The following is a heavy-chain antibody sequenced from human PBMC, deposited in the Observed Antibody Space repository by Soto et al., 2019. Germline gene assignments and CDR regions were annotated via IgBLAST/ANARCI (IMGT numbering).Heavy chain of an antibody. CDR2: IYNDGTT. CDR1: VLPFAGSY. CDR3: VRPLPSGQTHARDV. V-gene: IGHV3-53*01. D-gene: IGHD3-10*01. J-gene: IGHJ6*02. Sequence: GGSLRLSCVASVLPFAGSYMAWVRQGPGKGLEWASVIYNDGTTYYSQSVEGRFTISRDTSKNTLYLQMDRLRDEDTAVYYCVRPLPSGQTHARDVWGQGTTVTVSS.